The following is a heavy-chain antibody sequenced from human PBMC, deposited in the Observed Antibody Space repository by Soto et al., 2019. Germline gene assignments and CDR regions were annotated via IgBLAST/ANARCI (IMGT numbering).Heavy chain of an antibody. D-gene: IGHD3-9*01. CDR2: IYHSGST. CDR1: GGSISSSNW. CDR3: ARVSLEYYDILTGDSWFDP. J-gene: IGHJ5*02. Sequence: SETLSLTCAVSGGSISSSNWWSWVRQPPGKGLEWIGEIYHSGSTNYNPSLKSRVTISVDKSKDQFSLKLSSVTAADTAVYYCARVSLEYYDILTGDSWFDPWGQGTLVTVSS. V-gene: IGHV4-4*02.